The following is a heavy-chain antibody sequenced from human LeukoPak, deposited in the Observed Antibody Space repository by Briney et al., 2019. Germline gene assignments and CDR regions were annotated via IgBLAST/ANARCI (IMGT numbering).Heavy chain of an antibody. CDR1: GFTFSSNY. CDR3: ARDNRITSEAFDI. CDR2: IYSGGST. V-gene: IGHV3-53*01. J-gene: IGHJ3*02. Sequence: GGSLRLSCAASGFTFSSNYISWVRQAPGKRLEWVSVIYSGGSTYYADSVKGRFTISRDNSKNTLYLQMNSLRAEDTAVYYCARDNRITSEAFDIWGQGTMVTVSS. D-gene: IGHD2/OR15-2a*01.